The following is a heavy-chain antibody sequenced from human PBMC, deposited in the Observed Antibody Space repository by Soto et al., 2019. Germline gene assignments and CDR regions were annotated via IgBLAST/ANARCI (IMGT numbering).Heavy chain of an antibody. CDR2: IDVLNGA. Sequence: GGSLRLSCVVSGLSLTHYAIAWVRQAPGKGLECISTIDVLNGALYSDSVRGRLAISRDVSRNTVYLQMGSLRVEDTAIYFCSDWRAGGPVNLDHWGPGTVVTVS. CDR1: GLSLTHYA. CDR3: SDWRAGGPVNLDH. D-gene: IGHD2-15*01. J-gene: IGHJ4*02. V-gene: IGHV3-23*05.